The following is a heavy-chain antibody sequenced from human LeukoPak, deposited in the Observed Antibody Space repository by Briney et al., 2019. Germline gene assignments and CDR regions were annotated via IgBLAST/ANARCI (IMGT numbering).Heavy chain of an antibody. CDR2: INHSGST. J-gene: IGHJ5*02. CDR3: ARGGPGELLQNWFDP. D-gene: IGHD3-10*01. V-gene: IGHV4-34*01. CDR1: GGSFSGYY. Sequence: SETLSLTCAVYGGSFSGYYWSWIRQPPGKGLEWTGEINHSGSTNYNPSLKSRVTISVDTSKNQFSLKLSSVTAADTAVYYCARGGPGELLQNWFDPWGQGTLVTVSS.